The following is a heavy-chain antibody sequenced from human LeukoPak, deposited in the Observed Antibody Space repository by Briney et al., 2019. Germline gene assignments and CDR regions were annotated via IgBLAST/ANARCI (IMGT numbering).Heavy chain of an antibody. D-gene: IGHD5-18*01. CDR2: ISYDGSNK. CDR3: ARAEYSYGYYFDY. CDR1: GFTFSSYG. V-gene: IGHV3-30*03. Sequence: GRSLRLSCAASGFTFSSYGMHWVRQAPGKGLEWVAVISYDGSNKYYADSVKGRFTISRDNSKNTLYLQMNSLRAEDTAVYYCARAEYSYGYYFDYWGQGTLVTVSS. J-gene: IGHJ4*02.